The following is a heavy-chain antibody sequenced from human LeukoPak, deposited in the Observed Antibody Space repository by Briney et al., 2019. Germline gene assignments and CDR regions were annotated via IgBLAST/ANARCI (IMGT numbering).Heavy chain of an antibody. Sequence: PSETLSLTCAVYGGSFSGYYWSWIRQPPGKGLEWIGEINHSGSTNYNPSLKSRVTISVDTSKNQFSLKLSSVTAADTAVYYCARSSTYRHQTADYGDSEAFDYWGQGTLVTVSS. V-gene: IGHV4-34*01. CDR1: GGSFSGYY. CDR2: INHSGST. CDR3: ARSSTYRHQTADYGDSEAFDY. J-gene: IGHJ4*02. D-gene: IGHD4-17*01.